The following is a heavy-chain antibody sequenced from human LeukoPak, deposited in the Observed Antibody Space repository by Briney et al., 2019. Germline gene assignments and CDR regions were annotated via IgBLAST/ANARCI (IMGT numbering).Heavy chain of an antibody. CDR3: AREKTVGGGLNAFDI. CDR1: GGSIGIYY. V-gene: IGHV4-59*01. J-gene: IGHJ3*02. Sequence: SETLSLTCTVSGGSIGIYYWNWIRQPPGKGLEWIGYIYHTERANYNPSLRSRVTISLDTSKNQFSLTLSSVTAADTAVYYCAREKTVGGGLNAFDIWGQGTMVTVSS. CDR2: IYHTERA. D-gene: IGHD3-16*01.